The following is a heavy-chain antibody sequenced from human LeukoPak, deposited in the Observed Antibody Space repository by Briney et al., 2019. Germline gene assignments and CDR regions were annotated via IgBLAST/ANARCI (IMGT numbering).Heavy chain of an antibody. CDR3: AKDQGIGVAGLYWHFDL. CDR1: GFTFSNSG. CDR2: TSYDGSKN. Sequence: GGSLRLSCAASGFTFSNSGMHWVRQAPGKGLEWVAVTSYDGSKNHYGDSVKGRFTISRDNSKNTVYPQMNSLRDEDTALYYCAKDQGIGVAGLYWHFDLWGRGTLVIVSS. J-gene: IGHJ2*01. V-gene: IGHV3-30*18. D-gene: IGHD6-13*01.